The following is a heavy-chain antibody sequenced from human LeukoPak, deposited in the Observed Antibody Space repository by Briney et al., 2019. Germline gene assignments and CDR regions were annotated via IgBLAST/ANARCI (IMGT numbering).Heavy chain of an antibody. D-gene: IGHD2-21*01. CDR1: GFTFSDYY. CDR2: ISSSGSTI. Sequence: PGGSLRLSCAASGFTFSDYYMSWIRQAPGKGLEWVSYISSSGSTIYYADSVKGRFTISRDNAKNSLYLQMNSLRAEDTAVYYCASGRYCGGDCPWVAFDIWGQGTMVTVSS. CDR3: ASGRYCGGDCPWVAFDI. J-gene: IGHJ3*02. V-gene: IGHV3-11*04.